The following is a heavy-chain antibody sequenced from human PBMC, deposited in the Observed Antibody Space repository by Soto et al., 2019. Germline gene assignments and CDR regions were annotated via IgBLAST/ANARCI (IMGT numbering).Heavy chain of an antibody. V-gene: IGHV1-69*01. D-gene: IGHD3-10*01. Sequence: QVQLVQSGAEVKKPGSSVKVSCKASGGIFSTYAISWLRQAPGQGLEWMGGIIPIFGTPNYAQRFQGRVTITADESTSTAYMELSRLRSEDTAVYYCARDRDDYGSGNYYNRIAFWGQGTLGTVYS. CDR3: ARDRDDYGSGNYYNRIAF. CDR2: IIPIFGTP. J-gene: IGHJ4*02. CDR1: GGIFSTYA.